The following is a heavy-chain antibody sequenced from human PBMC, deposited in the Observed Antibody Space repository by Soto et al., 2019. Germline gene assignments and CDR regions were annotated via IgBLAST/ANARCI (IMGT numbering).Heavy chain of an antibody. J-gene: IGHJ6*02. CDR2: IYTSGGT. CDR3: ARALGNYDSSGWVFYGMDV. V-gene: IGHV4-4*07. CDR1: GGSMSSYY. Sequence: QVQLQESGPGLVKPSETLSLTCTVSGGSMSSYYWSWIRQPAGKGLEWIGRIYTSGGTNYNPSLKSRVTISVDTSKNQFSLKLSSVTAADTAVYYCARALGNYDSSGWVFYGMDVWGQGTTVTVSS. D-gene: IGHD6-19*01.